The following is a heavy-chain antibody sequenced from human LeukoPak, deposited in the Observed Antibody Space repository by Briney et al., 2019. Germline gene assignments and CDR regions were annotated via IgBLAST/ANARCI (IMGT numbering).Heavy chain of an antibody. CDR3: ATLPMVRGVIRDFDY. CDR1: GFTFSNYW. D-gene: IGHD3-10*01. Sequence: PGGSLRLSCVFSGFTFSNYWMSWVRQAPGKGLEWVANIKQDESEKHYVDSVKGRFTISRDNAKNSLYLQMNSLRAEDTAVYYCATLPMVRGVIRDFDYWGQGTLVTVSS. J-gene: IGHJ4*02. CDR2: IKQDESEK. V-gene: IGHV3-7*01.